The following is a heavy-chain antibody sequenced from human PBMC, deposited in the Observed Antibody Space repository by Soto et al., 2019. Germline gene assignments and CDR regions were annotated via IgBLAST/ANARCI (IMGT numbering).Heavy chain of an antibody. Sequence: GGSLRLSCAASGFTFSSYDMNWVRQAIGKGLEWVSASGTAGGTYSPGSVKDRFTSSREKAKNSLYLQMNSLRDGDTAVYYCARSHPYSYALFDYWGQGTLVTVTS. D-gene: IGHD5-18*01. CDR2: SGTAGGT. V-gene: IGHV3-13*01. CDR1: GFTFSSYD. J-gene: IGHJ4*02. CDR3: ARSHPYSYALFDY.